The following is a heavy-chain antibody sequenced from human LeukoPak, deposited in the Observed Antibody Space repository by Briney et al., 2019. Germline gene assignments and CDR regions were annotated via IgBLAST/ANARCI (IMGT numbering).Heavy chain of an antibody. Sequence: PGGSLRLSCAASGFTFSDYYMSWIRQAPGKGLEWISYISSRGSIIYYADSVKGRFTISRDNAKNSLYLQMNSLRAEDTAVYYCARVVLMKVVTAPSDYWGQGTLVTVSS. J-gene: IGHJ4*02. CDR1: GFTFSDYY. D-gene: IGHD2-21*02. CDR3: ARVVLMKVVTAPSDY. CDR2: ISSRGSII. V-gene: IGHV3-11*04.